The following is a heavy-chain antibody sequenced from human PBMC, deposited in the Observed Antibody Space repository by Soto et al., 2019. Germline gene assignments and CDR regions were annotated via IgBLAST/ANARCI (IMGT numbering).Heavy chain of an antibody. CDR1: GGSMYSYF. CDR3: ARADRKWLDP. J-gene: IGHJ5*02. CDR2: VYSGGST. V-gene: IGHV4-59*01. Sequence: SETLSLTCTVSGGSMYSYFWSWIRQPPGKGLEWIGYVYSGGSTNYNPSLKSRATFSVDTSKNQVSLKLRSVTAADTAVYYCARADRKWLDPWGQGILVTVSS.